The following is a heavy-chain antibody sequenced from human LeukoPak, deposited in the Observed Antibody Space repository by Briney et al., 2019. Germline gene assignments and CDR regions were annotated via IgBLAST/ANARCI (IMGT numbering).Heavy chain of an antibody. CDR3: ARGLYDILTGFVFDY. J-gene: IGHJ4*02. CDR2: IRSSSSYI. Sequence: GGSLRLSCSASGFTFSSYRMNWVPQAPGKGLECVSSIRSSSSYIYYEDSVKGRFTISRDNAKNSLYLQMNSLRAEDTAVYYCARGLYDILTGFVFDYWGQGTLVTVSS. D-gene: IGHD3-9*01. V-gene: IGHV3-21*01. CDR1: GFTFSSYR.